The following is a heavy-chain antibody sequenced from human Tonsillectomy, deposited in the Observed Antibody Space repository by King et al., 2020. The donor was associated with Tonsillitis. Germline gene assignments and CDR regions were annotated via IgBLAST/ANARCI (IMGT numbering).Heavy chain of an antibody. J-gene: IGHJ3*02. D-gene: IGHD2-15*01. CDR2: IWPDGSTT. Sequence: VQLVESGGGVVQPGGSLRLSCAASEFTFSIYGMHWVRQAPGKGLEWVTFIWPDGSTTTYADSVKGRFTISRDNSKNTLYLQVNSLRVEDTAVYYCAKERCGSCFGFAIWGQGTRVTVSS. CDR1: EFTFSIYG. V-gene: IGHV3-30*02. CDR3: AKERCGSCFGFAI.